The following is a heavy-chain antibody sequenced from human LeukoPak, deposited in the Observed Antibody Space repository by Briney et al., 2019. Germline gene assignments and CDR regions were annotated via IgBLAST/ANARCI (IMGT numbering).Heavy chain of an antibody. V-gene: IGHV4-34*01. CDR3: ARRLGRKFGERFYYYHYMDV. J-gene: IGHJ6*03. CDR1: GGSFSGYY. D-gene: IGHD3-10*01. CDR2: INHSRST. Sequence: PSETLSLTCAVYGGSFSGYYWSWIRQPPGKGLEWIGEINHSRSTKYNPSLKSRVTISVDTSKNQFSLKLSSVIAADTAVYYCARRLGRKFGERFYYYHYMDVWGKGTTVTISS.